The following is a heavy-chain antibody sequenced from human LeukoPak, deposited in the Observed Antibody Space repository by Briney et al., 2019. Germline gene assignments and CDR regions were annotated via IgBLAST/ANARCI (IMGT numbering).Heavy chain of an antibody. D-gene: IGHD3-9*01. CDR3: ARQAPHYDILTVSGFDY. J-gene: IGHJ4*02. V-gene: IGHV4-39*01. CDR2: IYYTGRT. CDR1: GDSFSRNTYS. Sequence: SETLSLTCTVSGDSFSRNTYSWGWIRQPPGKGLEWIGSIYYTGRTFYNPSLKSRVTISVDTSKNQFSLKLSSVTAADTAVYYCARQAPHYDILTVSGFDYWGQGTLVTVSS.